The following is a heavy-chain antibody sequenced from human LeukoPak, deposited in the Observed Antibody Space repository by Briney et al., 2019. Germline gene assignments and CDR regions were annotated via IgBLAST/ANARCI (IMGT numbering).Heavy chain of an antibody. V-gene: IGHV1-69*04. Sequence: SVKVSCKASGGTFSSYAISWVRQAPGQGLKWIGRIIPILGIANYAQKFQGRVTITTDESTSTAYMELSSLGSEDTAVYYCASGTGYSSSSDVWGKGTTVTVSS. CDR1: GGTFSSYA. D-gene: IGHD6-6*01. CDR3: ASGTGYSSSSDV. J-gene: IGHJ6*04. CDR2: IIPILGIA.